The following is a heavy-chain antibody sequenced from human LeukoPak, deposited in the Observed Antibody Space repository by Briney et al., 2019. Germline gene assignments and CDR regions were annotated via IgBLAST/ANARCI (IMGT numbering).Heavy chain of an antibody. CDR1: GYTFTSYD. Sequence: ASVKVSCKASGYTFTSYDINWVRQATGQGLEWMGWMNPNSGNTGYAQKFQGRVTITRNTSISTAYMELSSLRSEDTAVYYCARQSNYGPIPSYYYYYYMDVWGKGTTVTVSS. D-gene: IGHD4-11*01. CDR2: MNPNSGNT. CDR3: ARQSNYGPIPSYYYYYYMDV. V-gene: IGHV1-8*03. J-gene: IGHJ6*03.